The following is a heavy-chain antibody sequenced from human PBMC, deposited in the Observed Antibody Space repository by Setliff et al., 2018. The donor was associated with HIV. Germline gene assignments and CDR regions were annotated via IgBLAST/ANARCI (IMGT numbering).Heavy chain of an antibody. CDR2: ISPNNGAA. D-gene: IGHD6-6*01. CDR3: ARPRVFDSFDV. V-gene: IGHV1-2*06. Sequence: ASVKVSCKVSGDTLTELSIHWVRQAPGQGLEWIGRISPNNGAAEYAPKFQGRVSMTLDTSISTAYLEIPRLTSDDAAVYFCARPRVFDSFDVWGQGTKVTV. J-gene: IGHJ3*01. CDR1: GDTLTELS.